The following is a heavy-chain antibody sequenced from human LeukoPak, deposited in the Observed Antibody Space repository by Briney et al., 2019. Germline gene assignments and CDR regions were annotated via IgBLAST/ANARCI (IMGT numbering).Heavy chain of an antibody. CDR3: ARHSQWLEPVDY. CDR2: IYYSGST. CDR1: GGSISSYY. D-gene: IGHD6-19*01. V-gene: IGHV4-59*08. Sequence: SETLSLTCTVSGGSISSYYWSWIRQPPGKGLEWIGYIYYSGSTNYNPSLKSRVTISVDTSKNQFSLKLSSVTAADTAVYYCARHSQWLEPVDYWGQGTLVTVSS. J-gene: IGHJ4*02.